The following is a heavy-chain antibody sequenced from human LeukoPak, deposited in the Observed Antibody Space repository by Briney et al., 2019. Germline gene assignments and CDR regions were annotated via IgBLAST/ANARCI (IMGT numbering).Heavy chain of an antibody. D-gene: IGHD6-19*01. Sequence: GGSLRLSCAASGFTFSSYAMHWVRQAPGKGLEHVSAISSNGGSTYYANSVKGRFTISRDNSKNTLYLQMGSLRAEDMAVYYCARVGYSSGAFDYWGQGTLVTVSS. V-gene: IGHV3-64*01. CDR2: ISSNGGST. J-gene: IGHJ4*02. CDR3: ARVGYSSGAFDY. CDR1: GFTFSSYA.